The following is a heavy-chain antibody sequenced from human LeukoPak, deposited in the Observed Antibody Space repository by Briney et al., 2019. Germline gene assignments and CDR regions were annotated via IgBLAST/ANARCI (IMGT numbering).Heavy chain of an antibody. J-gene: IGHJ4*02. CDR2: ISGSGGST. D-gene: IGHD4-17*01. V-gene: IGHV3-23*01. CDR3: AKDAPTTVTSYFDY. CDR1: EITLSRYA. Sequence: GGSLRLSCAASEITLSRYAMSWVRQAPGKGLEWVSAISGSGGSTYYADSVKGRFTISRDNSKNTLYLQMNSLRAEDAAVYYCAKDAPTTVTSYFDYWGQGTLVTVSS.